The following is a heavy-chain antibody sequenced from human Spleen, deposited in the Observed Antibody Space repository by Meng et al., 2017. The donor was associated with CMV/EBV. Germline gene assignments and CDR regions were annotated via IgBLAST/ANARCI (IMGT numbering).Heavy chain of an antibody. V-gene: IGHV1-8*01. CDR3: ATNSGNTRHYVN. Sequence: ASVKVSCKASGYTFTSYDIHWVRQATGQGLEWMGWMNPNSGNTGFAQKFQGRVTMTRNTSINTAYMELSSLRSDDTAVYFCATNSGNTRHYVNWGQGTMVTVSS. D-gene: IGHD5-12*01. CDR1: GYTFTSYD. J-gene: IGHJ3*01. CDR2: MNPNSGNT.